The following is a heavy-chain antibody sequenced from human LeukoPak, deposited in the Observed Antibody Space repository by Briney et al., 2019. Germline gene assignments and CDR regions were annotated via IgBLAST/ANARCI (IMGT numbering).Heavy chain of an antibody. CDR3: ARVRPNCDILTGLNYYYYMDV. J-gene: IGHJ6*03. D-gene: IGHD3-9*01. Sequence: PSETLSLTCTVSGGSISSGGYYWSWIRQHPGKGLEWIGYVYYSGSTYYNPSLKSRVTISVDTSKNQFSLKLSSVTAADTAVYYCARVRPNCDILTGLNYYYYMDVWGKGTTVTVSS. CDR1: GGSISSGGYY. CDR2: VYYSGST. V-gene: IGHV4-31*03.